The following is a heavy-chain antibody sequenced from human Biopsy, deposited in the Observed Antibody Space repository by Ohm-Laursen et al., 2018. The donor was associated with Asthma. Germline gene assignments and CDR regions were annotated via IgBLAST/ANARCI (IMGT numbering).Heavy chain of an antibody. J-gene: IGHJ1*01. CDR3: ARTFHFWSPYHAEHYQL. Sequence: SLRLSCTASGFTFGDYWMSWVRQVPERGLEWVANIKHDGSENNHVDSLKGRFTISRDNAKNSLYLQMNSLRAEDTAVYYCARTFHFWSPYHAEHYQLWGQGTLVTVSS. V-gene: IGHV3-7*01. D-gene: IGHD3-3*02. CDR1: GFTFGDYW. CDR2: IKHDGSEN.